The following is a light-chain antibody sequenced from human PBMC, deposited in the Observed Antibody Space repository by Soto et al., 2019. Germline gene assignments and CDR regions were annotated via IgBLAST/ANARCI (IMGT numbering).Light chain of an antibody. CDR3: SSYTSSSTAV. Sequence: QSALTQPASVSGSPGQSITISCTGTSSDVGGYNYVSWYQQHPGKAPKLMIYEVSNRPSGVSNRFSGSKSDNTASLTISGLQAEDEAEYYCSSYTSSSTAVFGTGTKLTVL. V-gene: IGLV2-14*01. J-gene: IGLJ1*01. CDR2: EVS. CDR1: SSDVGGYNY.